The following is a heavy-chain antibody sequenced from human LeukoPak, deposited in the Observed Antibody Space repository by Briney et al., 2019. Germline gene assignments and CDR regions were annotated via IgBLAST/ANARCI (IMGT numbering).Heavy chain of an antibody. CDR1: GFTFSSYW. J-gene: IGHJ6*02. D-gene: IGHD7-27*01. Sequence: GGSLRLSCAASGFTFSSYWMSWVRQAPGKGLEWVANIKQDGSEKYYVDSVKGRFTISRDNAKNSLYLQMNSLRAEDTAVYYCARVILEAGEDNYYYYYGMDVWGQGTTVTVSS. CDR3: ARVILEAGEDNYYYYYGMDV. CDR2: IKQDGSEK. V-gene: IGHV3-7*01.